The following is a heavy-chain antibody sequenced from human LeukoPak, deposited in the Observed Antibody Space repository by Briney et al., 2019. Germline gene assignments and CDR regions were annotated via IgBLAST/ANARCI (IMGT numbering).Heavy chain of an antibody. Sequence: SETLPLTCTVSGGSISSYYWSWIRQPPGKGLEWIGYIYYSGSTNYNPSLKSRVTISVDTSKNQFPLKLSSVTAADTAVYYCARKYSSSVDVWGKGTTVTVSS. CDR2: IYYSGST. V-gene: IGHV4-59*12. CDR1: GGSISSYY. D-gene: IGHD6-6*01. CDR3: ARKYSSSVDV. J-gene: IGHJ6*04.